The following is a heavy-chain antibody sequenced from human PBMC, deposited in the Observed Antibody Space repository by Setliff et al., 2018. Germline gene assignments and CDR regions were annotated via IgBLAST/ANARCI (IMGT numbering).Heavy chain of an antibody. CDR2: IKQDGSTK. Sequence: SGGSLRLSCVVSGFSFSRHWVSWVRQAPGKGLEWVADIKQDGSTKYYLDSVKGRFTISRDNAKRSLYLQMNGLRADDTGVYYCVRDDADNYDAFDNWGQGTLVTVSS. CDR1: GFSFSRHW. J-gene: IGHJ3*02. D-gene: IGHD3-22*01. CDR3: VRDDADNYDAFDN. V-gene: IGHV3-7*01.